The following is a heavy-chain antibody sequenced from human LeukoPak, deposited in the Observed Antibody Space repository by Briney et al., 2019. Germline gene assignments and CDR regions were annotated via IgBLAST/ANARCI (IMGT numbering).Heavy chain of an antibody. CDR1: GFTFRTYA. D-gene: IGHD2-15*01. V-gene: IGHV3-23*01. CDR2: ISGGGGST. CDR3: AKDRYCGGGTCYWSYFGY. J-gene: IGHJ4*02. Sequence: TGGSLRLSCAASGFTFRTYAMSWVRQAPGKGLEWVSAISGGGGSTYYADSVKGRFTTSRDNSKNTLFLQMNSLRAEDTAVYYCAKDRYCGGGTCYWSYFGYWGQGTLVTVSS.